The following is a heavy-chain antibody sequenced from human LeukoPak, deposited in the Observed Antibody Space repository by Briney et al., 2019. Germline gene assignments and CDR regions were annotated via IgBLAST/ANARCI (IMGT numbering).Heavy chain of an antibody. V-gene: IGHV1-46*01. CDR1: GYVLTSYY. CDR2: INPSGGST. Sequence: ASVKVSCKASGYVLTSYYMYWVRQAPGQGLEWMGIINPSGGSTSYAQKFQGGVTMTRDTSTSTVYMELSSLRSEDTAVYYCARGSYHYDSSGYAAPDYWGQGTLVTVSS. J-gene: IGHJ4*02. D-gene: IGHD3-22*01. CDR3: ARGSYHYDSSGYAAPDY.